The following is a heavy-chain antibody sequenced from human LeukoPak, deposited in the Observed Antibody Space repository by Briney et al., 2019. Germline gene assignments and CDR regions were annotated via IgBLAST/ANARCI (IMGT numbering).Heavy chain of an antibody. J-gene: IGHJ4*02. Sequence: GASVKVSCKASGYTFTGYYMHWVRQAPGQGLEWMGWINPNSGGTNYAQKFQGWVTMTRDTSISTAYMELSRLRSDDTAVYYCARDAKSSGYYPRSTSYYFDYWGQGTLVTVSS. CDR1: GYTFTGYY. V-gene: IGHV1-2*04. CDR2: INPNSGGT. D-gene: IGHD3-22*01. CDR3: ARDAKSSGYYPRSTSYYFDY.